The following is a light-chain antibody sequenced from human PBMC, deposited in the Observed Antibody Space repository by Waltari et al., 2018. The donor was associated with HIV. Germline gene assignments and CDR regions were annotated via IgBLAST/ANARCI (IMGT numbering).Light chain of an antibody. CDR2: DDK. J-gene: IGLJ3*02. CDR1: NIGPKD. V-gene: IGLV3-21*02. Sequence: SVLTQPPSVLAAPGQKATVACIRQNIGPKDVHWYRQRPGQAPEVVVHDDKDRPSEIPVRISGSNSGDMATLTIDSVESGDEAVYYCQVWDSNDDWVFGGGTKLTVL. CDR3: QVWDSNDDWV.